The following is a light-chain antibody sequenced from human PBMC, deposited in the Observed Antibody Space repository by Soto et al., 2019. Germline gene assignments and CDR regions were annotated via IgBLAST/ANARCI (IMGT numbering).Light chain of an antibody. CDR1: SSDVGGYDY. V-gene: IGLV2-14*01. J-gene: IGLJ1*01. CDR2: EVS. Sequence: QSVLTQPASVSGSPGQSITISCTGTSSDVGGYDYVSWYQQHPGKAPKLMIYEVSTRASGVSNXXSGSKSXNTXSLTVSGLQAEDEADYYCTSCTSTTCIFGSGTKVTVL. CDR3: TSCTSTTCI.